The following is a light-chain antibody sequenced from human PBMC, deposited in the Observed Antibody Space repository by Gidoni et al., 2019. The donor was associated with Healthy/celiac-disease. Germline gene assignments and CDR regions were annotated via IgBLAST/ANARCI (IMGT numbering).Light chain of an antibody. CDR3: MQALQTPYT. Sequence: DIVMTQPPLSLPVTPGEPASISCRSSQSLLHSNGYNYLDWYLQKQGQSPQLLIYLGSNRASGVPDRFSGSGSGTDFTLKISRVEAEDVGVYYCMQALQTPYTFGQGTKLEIX. CDR1: QSLLHSNGYNY. J-gene: IGKJ2*01. CDR2: LGS. V-gene: IGKV2-28*01.